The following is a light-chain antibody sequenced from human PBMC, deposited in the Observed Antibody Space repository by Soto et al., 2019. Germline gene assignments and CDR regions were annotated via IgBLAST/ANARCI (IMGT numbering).Light chain of an antibody. V-gene: IGKV3-15*01. J-gene: IGKJ4*01. CDR2: GAS. Sequence: EIVMTQSPATLSVSPGERATLSCRASQSVSSNLAWYQQKPGQAPRLLIYGASTRATGIPARFSGSGSGTDFTLTITRLEPEDSAVYYCHQYGSSLLTFGGGTKVDIK. CDR3: HQYGSSLLT. CDR1: QSVSSN.